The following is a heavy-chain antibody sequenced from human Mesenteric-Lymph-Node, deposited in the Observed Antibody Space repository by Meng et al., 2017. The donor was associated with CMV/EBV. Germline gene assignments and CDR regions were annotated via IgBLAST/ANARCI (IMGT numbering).Heavy chain of an antibody. D-gene: IGHD1-26*01. CDR3: ARDKESRYCSATRCSSSVSWFDP. Sequence: GGSLRLSCAASGFTFSSYWMSWVRQAPGKGLDWVARIDSDGNSDYADSVKGRLIISRDNSKNTLYLQMHSLRAEDTAVHYCARDKESRYCSATRCSSSVSWFDPWGLGTLVTVSS. V-gene: IGHV3-53*01. CDR1: GFTFSSYW. CDR2: IDSDGNS. J-gene: IGHJ5*02.